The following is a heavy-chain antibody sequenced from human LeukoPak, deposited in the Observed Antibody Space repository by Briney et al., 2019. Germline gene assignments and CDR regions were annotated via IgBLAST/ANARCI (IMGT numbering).Heavy chain of an antibody. CDR3: ARGELGIQWGIDY. CDR1: GFTFSSYA. J-gene: IGHJ4*02. D-gene: IGHD1-26*01. V-gene: IGHV3-13*01. CDR2: IGTAGDT. Sequence: GGSLRLSCAASGFTFSSYAMSWVRQATGKGLEWVSAIGTAGDTYYPGSVKGRFTISRENAKNSLYLQMNSLRAGDTAVYYCARGELGIQWGIDYWGQGTLVTVSS.